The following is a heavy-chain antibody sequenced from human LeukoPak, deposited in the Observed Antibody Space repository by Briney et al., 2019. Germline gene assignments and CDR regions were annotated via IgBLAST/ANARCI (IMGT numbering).Heavy chain of an antibody. D-gene: IGHD6-13*01. CDR3: TLNFVAAAGDH. CDR2: IKPDGSVG. V-gene: IGHV3-7*01. CDR1: GFTFSSYW. Sequence: PGGSLRLSCAASGFTFSSYWMTWVRQAPGKGLEWVANIKPDGSVGYYVDSVRGRFIISRDNAGNSLYLQMNSLRVEDTAVYYCTLNFVAAAGDHWGQGTLVIVSS. J-gene: IGHJ4*02.